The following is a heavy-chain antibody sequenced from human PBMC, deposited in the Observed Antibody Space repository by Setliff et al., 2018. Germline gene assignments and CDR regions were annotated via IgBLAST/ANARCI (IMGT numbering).Heavy chain of an antibody. V-gene: IGHV1-8*02. CDR1: GYTFSDDY. CDR3: ARISGYSHGQYLDY. CDR2: MNPYTGKT. Sequence: GASVKVSCKASGYTFSDDYMQWVRQAPGKGLEWMGWMNPYTGKTGFAQKFQGRVTMTRNTTIITAFMELSSLRSEDTAVYYCARISGYSHGQYLDYWGQGTLVTVSS. J-gene: IGHJ4*02. D-gene: IGHD5-18*01.